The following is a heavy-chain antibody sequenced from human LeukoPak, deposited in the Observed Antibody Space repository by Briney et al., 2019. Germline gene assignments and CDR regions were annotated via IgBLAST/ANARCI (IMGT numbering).Heavy chain of an antibody. Sequence: GASVKVSCKASGGTFSSYAISWVRQAPGQGLAWMGRIIPILGIANYAQKFQGRVTITADKSTSTAYMELSSLRSEDTAVYYCARAPLSGSIGVDYWGQGTLVTVSS. V-gene: IGHV1-69*04. D-gene: IGHD1-26*01. CDR3: ARAPLSGSIGVDY. CDR2: IIPILGIA. CDR1: GGTFSSYA. J-gene: IGHJ4*02.